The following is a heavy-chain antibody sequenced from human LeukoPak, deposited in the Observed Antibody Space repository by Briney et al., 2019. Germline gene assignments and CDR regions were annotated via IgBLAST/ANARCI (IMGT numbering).Heavy chain of an antibody. V-gene: IGHV3-30*02. CDR1: GFTFSSYG. CDR3: AKDWAPFRDYYYMDV. Sequence: GGSLRLSCAASGFTFSSYGMHWVRQAPGKGLEWVAFIRYDGSNKYYADSVKGRFTISRDNSKNTLYLQMNSLRAEDTAVYYCAKDWAPFRDYYYMDVWGKGTTVTISS. J-gene: IGHJ6*03. CDR2: IRYDGSNK. D-gene: IGHD3-16*01.